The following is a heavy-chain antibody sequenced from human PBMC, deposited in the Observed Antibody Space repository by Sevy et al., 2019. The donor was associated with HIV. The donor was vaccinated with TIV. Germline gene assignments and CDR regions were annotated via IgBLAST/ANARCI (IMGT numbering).Heavy chain of an antibody. V-gene: IGHV3-30*04. D-gene: IGHD3-10*01. CDR3: ARTPWGSGDNRDY. CDR2: ISYDGSNK. J-gene: IGHJ4*02. CDR1: GFTFSSYA. Sequence: GGSLRLSCAASGFTFSSYAMHWVRQAPGKGLEWVADISYDGSNKYYADSVKGRFTISRDNSKNTLYLQMNSLRAEDTAVYYCARTPWGSGDNRDYWGQGTLVTVSS.